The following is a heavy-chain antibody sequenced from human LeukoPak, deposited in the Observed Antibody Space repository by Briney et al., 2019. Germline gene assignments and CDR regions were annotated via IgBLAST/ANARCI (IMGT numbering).Heavy chain of an antibody. CDR3: AKDLDAVAGFVFFP. Sequence: GGSLRLSCAASGFTFINYNMNWVRQAPGKGLEWVSSVSSSSAYIYYADSVKGRFTISRDNAKNSLYLQMNSLRAEDTAVYYCAKDLDAVAGFVFFPWGQGTLVTVSS. CDR1: GFTFINYN. V-gene: IGHV3-21*04. J-gene: IGHJ5*02. D-gene: IGHD6-19*01. CDR2: VSSSSAYI.